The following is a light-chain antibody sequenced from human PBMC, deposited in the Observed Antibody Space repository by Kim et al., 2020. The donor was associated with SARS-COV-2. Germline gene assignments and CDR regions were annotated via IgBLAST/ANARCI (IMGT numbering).Light chain of an antibody. Sequence: LSPWESATLSCRASQSVSSSYLAWYQQKPGQAPRLLIYGASSRATGIPDRFSGSGSGTDFTLTISRLEPEDFAVYYCQQYGSSPNTFGQGTKLEI. V-gene: IGKV3-20*01. CDR3: QQYGSSPNT. CDR2: GAS. CDR1: QSVSSSY. J-gene: IGKJ2*01.